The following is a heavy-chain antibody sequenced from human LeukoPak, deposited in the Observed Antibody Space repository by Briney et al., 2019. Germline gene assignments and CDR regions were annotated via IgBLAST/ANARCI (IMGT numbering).Heavy chain of an antibody. V-gene: IGHV4-59*01. CDR2: IYYSGST. Sequence: RSSETLSLTCTVSGGSISSYYWSWIRQPPGKGLEWIGYIYYSGSTNYNPSLKSRVTISVDTSKNRFSPKLSSVTAADTAVYYCAREHRGVIGYFDYWGQGTLVTVSS. D-gene: IGHD3-10*01. CDR3: AREHRGVIGYFDY. J-gene: IGHJ4*02. CDR1: GGSISSYY.